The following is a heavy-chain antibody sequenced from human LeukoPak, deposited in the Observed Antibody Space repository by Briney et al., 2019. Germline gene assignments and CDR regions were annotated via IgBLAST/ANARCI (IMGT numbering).Heavy chain of an antibody. CDR2: IYYSGST. V-gene: IGHV4-59*01. D-gene: IGHD4-23*01. CDR1: GGSISSYY. Sequence: SKTLSLTCTVSGGSISSYYWSWIRQPPGKGLEWIGYIYYSGSTNYNPSLKSRVTMSVDTSKNQFSLKLSSVTAADTAVYYCARVRGGNGDYFDYWGQGTLVTVSS. J-gene: IGHJ4*02. CDR3: ARVRGGNGDYFDY.